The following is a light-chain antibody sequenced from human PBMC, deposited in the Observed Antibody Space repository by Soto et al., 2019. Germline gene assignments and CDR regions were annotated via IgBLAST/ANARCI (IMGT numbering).Light chain of an antibody. CDR1: QTITPTS. CDR2: GAS. J-gene: IGKJ4*01. V-gene: IGKV3-20*01. Sequence: EIVLTQSPGTLSLSPGERATLSCRASQTITPTSLAWYQQKPGQAPRLLIYGASSRATDIPDRFSGSGSGTDFNLTISKLEPEDFAVYYCQQFGVSPTFGGGTKV. CDR3: QQFGVSPT.